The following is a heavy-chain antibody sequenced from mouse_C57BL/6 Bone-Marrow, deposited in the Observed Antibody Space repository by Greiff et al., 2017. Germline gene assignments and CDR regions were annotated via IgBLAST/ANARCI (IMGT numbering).Heavy chain of an antibody. V-gene: IGHV1-85*01. CDR1: GYTFTSYD. CDR3: ARDYGISYWYFDF. D-gene: IGHD1-1*01. Sequence: VQLQQSGPELVKPGASVKLSCKASGYTFTSYDINWVKQRPGQGLEWIGWIYPRDGSTKYNEKFKGKATLTVDTSSSTAYMQLHLLTSEASAVYFCARDYGISYWYFDFWGTGTTVTVSS. J-gene: IGHJ1*03. CDR2: IYPRDGST.